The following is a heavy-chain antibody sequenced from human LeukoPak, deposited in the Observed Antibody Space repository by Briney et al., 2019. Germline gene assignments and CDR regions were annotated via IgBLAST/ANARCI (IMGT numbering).Heavy chain of an antibody. CDR3: VRRSSTLYWFDP. Sequence: ASVKVSCKASGGTFSSYAISWVGQAPGQGLEWMGWIGAYNGNTNYAQKLQGRVTMTTDTSTSTAYMELRSLRSDDTAVYYCVRRSSTLYWFDPWGQGTLVTVSS. CDR1: GGTFSSYA. J-gene: IGHJ5*02. V-gene: IGHV1-18*01. D-gene: IGHD2-2*01. CDR2: IGAYNGNT.